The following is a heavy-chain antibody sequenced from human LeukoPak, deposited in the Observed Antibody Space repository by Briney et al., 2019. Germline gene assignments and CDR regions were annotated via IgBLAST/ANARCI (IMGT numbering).Heavy chain of an antibody. V-gene: IGHV3-7*01. Sequence: GGSLRLSCAASGFTFSSHWMTWVRQAPGKGLEWVANIKQDGSEKYYVDSLKGRFTISRDNAKNSLYLQMNSLRAEDTAVYYCARSERWLQSEWGQGTLVTVSS. J-gene: IGHJ4*02. CDR2: IKQDGSEK. CDR3: ARSERWLQSE. D-gene: IGHD5-24*01. CDR1: GFTFSSHW.